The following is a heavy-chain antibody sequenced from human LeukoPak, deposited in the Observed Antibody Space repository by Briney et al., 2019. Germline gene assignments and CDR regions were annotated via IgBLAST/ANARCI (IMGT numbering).Heavy chain of an antibody. CDR3: ARELQYYYDSSGYHDY. CDR1: GFTFSSYE. D-gene: IGHD3-22*01. CDR2: ISSGGSTI. Sequence: GGSLRLSCAASGFTFSSYEMNWVRQAPGKGLEWVSYISSGGSTIYYADSVKGRFTISRDNAKNSLYLQMNSLRAEDTAVYYCARELQYYYDSSGYHDYWGQGTLVTVSS. V-gene: IGHV3-48*03. J-gene: IGHJ4*02.